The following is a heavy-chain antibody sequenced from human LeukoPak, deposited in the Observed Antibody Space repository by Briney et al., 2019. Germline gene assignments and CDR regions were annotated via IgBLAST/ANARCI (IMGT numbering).Heavy chain of an antibody. D-gene: IGHD1-26*01. Sequence: PGGSLRLSCVASGFTFSTYSMNWVRQAPGKGLEGVSSISSSSDYIYYADSVKGRFTISRDNAKDSLYLQMHSLRADDTAVYHCARDFIVGATVTEPLDYWGQGTLVTVSS. J-gene: IGHJ4*02. V-gene: IGHV3-21*01. CDR1: GFTFSTYS. CDR2: ISSSSDYI. CDR3: ARDFIVGATVTEPLDY.